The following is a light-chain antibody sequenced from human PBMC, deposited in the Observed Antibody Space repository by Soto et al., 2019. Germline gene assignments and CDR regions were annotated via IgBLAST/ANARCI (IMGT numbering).Light chain of an antibody. J-gene: IGKJ5*01. CDR2: DAS. Sequence: ETMMTQSPDTLSLSPGEGATLSCRASQSVSSNFAWYQQKPGQAPRLLIYDASSRATGIPDRFSGSGSGTDFTLTISRLEPEDFAVYYCQQYGSSPRITFGQGTRLEIK. V-gene: IGKV3-20*01. CDR3: QQYGSSPRIT. CDR1: QSVSSN.